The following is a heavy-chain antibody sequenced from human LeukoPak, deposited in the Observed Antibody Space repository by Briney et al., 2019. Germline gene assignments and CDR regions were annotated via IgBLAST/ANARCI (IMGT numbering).Heavy chain of an antibody. Sequence: SETLSLTCTVSGGSISSYYWGWIRQPPGKGLEWIGSIYYSGSTYYNPSLKSRVTISVDTSKNQFSLKLSSVTAADTAVYYCARDSFETDIDYWGRGTLVTVSS. J-gene: IGHJ4*02. V-gene: IGHV4-39*02. CDR3: ARDSFETDIDY. D-gene: IGHD1-14*01. CDR2: IYYSGST. CDR1: GGSISSYY.